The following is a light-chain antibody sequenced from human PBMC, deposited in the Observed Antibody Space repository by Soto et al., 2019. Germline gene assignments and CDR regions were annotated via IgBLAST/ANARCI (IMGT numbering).Light chain of an antibody. CDR2: LGT. CDR3: VQALQSPLI. Sequence: DIVITQSPLSLPVTPGEPASISCRSSQSLLHSNGYDYLDWYLQKTGQSPQLLFHLGTIRAHGVPDRINVDARGTNCTPRISTAEAQDDGVYNCVQALQSPLIFGQGTNVEIK. V-gene: IGKV2-28*01. CDR1: QSLLHSNGYDY. J-gene: IGKJ1*01.